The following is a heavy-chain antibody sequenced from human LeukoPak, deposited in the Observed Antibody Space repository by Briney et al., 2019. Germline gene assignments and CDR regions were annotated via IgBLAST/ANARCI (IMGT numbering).Heavy chain of an antibody. Sequence: SETLSLTCTVSGDSISSSNCYWGWIRQPPGKGLEWIGSIYHSGSTYYNPSLKSRVTISVDTSKNQFSLKLSSVTAADTAVYYCARGDSSGFFDYWGQGTLVTVSS. CDR2: IYHSGST. J-gene: IGHJ4*02. V-gene: IGHV4-39*07. CDR3: ARGDSSGFFDY. CDR1: GDSISSSNCY. D-gene: IGHD3-22*01.